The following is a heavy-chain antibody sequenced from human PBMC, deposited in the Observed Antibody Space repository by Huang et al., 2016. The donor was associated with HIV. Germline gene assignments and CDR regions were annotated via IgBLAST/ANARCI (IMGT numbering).Heavy chain of an antibody. Sequence: QVQLVQSGAEVKRPGASVKVSCKASGYTFASYAMHWVRQAPGQRLEWMGWIHAGNGNTKDSQKFQGRVTITRDTSANTAYMELTSLRSEDTAVYYCARVPLLTIYTIDYYFDFWGQGTLVTVSS. J-gene: IGHJ4*02. V-gene: IGHV1-3*01. CDR2: IHAGNGNT. CDR3: ARVPLLTIYTIDYYFDF. CDR1: GYTFASYA. D-gene: IGHD2-8*01.